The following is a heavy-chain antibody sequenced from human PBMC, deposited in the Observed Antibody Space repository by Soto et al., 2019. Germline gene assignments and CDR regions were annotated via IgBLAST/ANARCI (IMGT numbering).Heavy chain of an antibody. J-gene: IGHJ3*02. CDR2: IYWNDDK. CDR1: GLSLSTSGVG. D-gene: IGHD3-22*01. Sequence: SGPTLVNPTQTLTLTCTFSGLSLSTSGVGVGWIRQPPGKALEWLALIYWNDDKHYSPSLKSRLTITKVTSKNQVVLTMTNMDPVDTATYFCAHRFYYYEGAFDIWGQGTMVTVSS. V-gene: IGHV2-5*01. CDR3: AHRFYYYEGAFDI.